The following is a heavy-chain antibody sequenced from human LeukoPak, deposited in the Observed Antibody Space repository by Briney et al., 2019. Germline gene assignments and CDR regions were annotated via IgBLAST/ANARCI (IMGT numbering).Heavy chain of an antibody. CDR2: IYYSGST. V-gene: IGHV4-59*01. J-gene: IGHJ4*02. Sequence: PSETLSLTCTVSGGSISNYYWSWIRQPPGKGLEWIGYIYYSGSTNYNPSLKSRVTISVDTSKNQFFLKLSSVTAADTAVYYCARGSGYYDTTDYWGQGTLVTVSP. CDR1: GGSISNYY. CDR3: ARGSGYYDTTDY. D-gene: IGHD3-22*01.